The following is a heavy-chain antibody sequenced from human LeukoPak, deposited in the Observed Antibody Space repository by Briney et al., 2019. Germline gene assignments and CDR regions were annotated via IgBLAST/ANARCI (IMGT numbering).Heavy chain of an antibody. D-gene: IGHD3-22*01. CDR3: ARGRMDYYDSSGYYFAY. J-gene: IGHJ4*02. CDR1: GGTFSSYA. Sequence: ASVKVSCKASGGTFSSYAISWVRQAPGQGLERMGGIIPIFGTANYAQKFQGRVTITTDESTSAAYMELSSLRSEDTAVYYCARGRMDYYDSSGYYFAYWGQGTLVTVSS. CDR2: IIPIFGTA. V-gene: IGHV1-69*05.